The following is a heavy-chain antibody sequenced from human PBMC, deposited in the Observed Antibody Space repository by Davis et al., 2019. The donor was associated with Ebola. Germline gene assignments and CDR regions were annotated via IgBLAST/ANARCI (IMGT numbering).Heavy chain of an antibody. Sequence: PGGSLRLSCLASGFTLSSYVSHWVRQAPGKGLEWVAVVSYDGSNKYYADSVKGRFTMSRDTSKNTLYLQMNSLRPEDTALYYCARDGGDFSSTWSLKDYYNPMDVWGKGTTVTVSS. D-gene: IGHD6-13*01. CDR3: ARDGGDFSSTWSLKDYYNPMDV. V-gene: IGHV3-30-3*01. CDR1: GFTLSSYV. CDR2: VSYDGSNK. J-gene: IGHJ6*04.